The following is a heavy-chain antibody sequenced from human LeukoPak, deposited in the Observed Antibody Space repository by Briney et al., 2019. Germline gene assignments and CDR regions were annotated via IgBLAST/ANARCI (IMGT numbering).Heavy chain of an antibody. Sequence: SETLSLTCAVYGGSFSGYYWSWIRQPPGKGLEWMGEINHSGSTNYNPSLKSRVTISVDTSKNQFSLKLSSVTAADTAVYYCAPREEDYDFWSGHEYNWFDPWGQGTLVTVSS. J-gene: IGHJ5*02. CDR3: APREEDYDFWSGHEYNWFDP. CDR2: INHSGST. CDR1: GGSFSGYY. D-gene: IGHD3-3*01. V-gene: IGHV4-34*01.